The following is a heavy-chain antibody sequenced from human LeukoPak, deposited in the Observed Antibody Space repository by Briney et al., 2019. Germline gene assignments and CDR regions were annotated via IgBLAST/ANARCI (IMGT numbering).Heavy chain of an antibody. Sequence: PSETLSLTCAVYGGSFSGYYWSWIRQPPGKGLEWIGEISHSGSTNYNPSLKSRVTISVDTSKNQFSLKLSSVTAADTAVYYCARAKRITIFGVPRGYYYYGMDVWGQGTTVTVSS. CDR3: ARAKRITIFGVPRGYYYYGMDV. CDR1: GGSFSGYY. J-gene: IGHJ6*02. D-gene: IGHD3-3*01. V-gene: IGHV4-34*01. CDR2: ISHSGST.